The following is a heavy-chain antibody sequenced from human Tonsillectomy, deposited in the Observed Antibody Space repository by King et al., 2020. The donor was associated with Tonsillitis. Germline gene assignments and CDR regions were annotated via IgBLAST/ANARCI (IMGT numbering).Heavy chain of an antibody. D-gene: IGHD3-22*01. V-gene: IGHV1-69*06. CDR1: GDTFSIYA. Sequence: VQLVESGAEVKKPGSSVKVSCKASGDTFSIYAISWVRQAPGEGLEWVGGIIPIFGTANYAQKFQGRVSITADKSTSIAYMGLSSLRSEDTAVYYCAGSHYDSSGYYSYYYYYMDVWGKGTTVTVSS. J-gene: IGHJ6*03. CDR3: AGSHYDSSGYYSYYYYYMDV. CDR2: IIPIFGTA.